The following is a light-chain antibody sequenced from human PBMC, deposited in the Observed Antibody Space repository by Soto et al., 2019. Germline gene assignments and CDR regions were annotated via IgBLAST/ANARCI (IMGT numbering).Light chain of an antibody. J-gene: IGKJ5*01. V-gene: IGKV1-39*01. Sequence: DIQMTQSPSSLSASVGDRVTITCRASQNIDIFLSWYHQKPGRAPNLLIYGASTLQNGVPSRFSGSGSGTDFSLTISSLQPEDFAVYYCQQRSNWPDAFGQGTRLEI. CDR2: GAS. CDR3: QQRSNWPDA. CDR1: QNIDIF.